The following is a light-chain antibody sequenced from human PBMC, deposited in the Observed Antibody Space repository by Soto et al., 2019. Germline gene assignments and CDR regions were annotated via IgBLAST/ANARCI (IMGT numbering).Light chain of an antibody. CDR3: QSYDSRVRVV. CDR2: GNS. CDR1: SSNIGAGYN. Sequence: QSVLTHPPSVSGAPGQRVTISCTGSSSNIGAGYNVHWYQQLPGTAPKLLIYGNSNRPSGVPDRFSGSKSGTSASLAITGLQAEDEADYYCQSYDSRVRVVFGGGTKLTVL. J-gene: IGLJ2*01. V-gene: IGLV1-40*01.